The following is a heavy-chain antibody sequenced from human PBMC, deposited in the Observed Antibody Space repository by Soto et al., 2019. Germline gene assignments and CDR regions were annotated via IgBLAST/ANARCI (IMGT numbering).Heavy chain of an antibody. CDR2: INHSGST. CDR1: GGSFSGYY. CDR3: ARGSPALLGSSGWYVWFDP. V-gene: IGHV4-34*01. D-gene: IGHD6-19*01. J-gene: IGHJ5*02. Sequence: SETLSLTCAVYGGSFSGYYWSRIRQPPGKGLEWIGEINHSGSTNYNPSLKSRVTISVDTSKNQFSLKLSSVTAADTAVYYCARGSPALLGSSGWYVWFDPWGQGTLVTVSS.